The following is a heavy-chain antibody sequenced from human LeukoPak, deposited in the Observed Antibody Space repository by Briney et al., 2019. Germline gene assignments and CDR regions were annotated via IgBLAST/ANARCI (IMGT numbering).Heavy chain of an antibody. J-gene: IGHJ4*02. CDR1: GFTFSSYS. Sequence: PGGSLRLSCAASGFTFSSYSMNWVRQAPGKGLEWVSSISSSSSYIYYADSVKGRFTISRDNAKNSLYLQMNSLRAEDTAVCYCARVDTTMADIDYWGQGTLVTVSS. CDR2: ISSSSSYI. D-gene: IGHD5-18*01. CDR3: ARVDTTMADIDY. V-gene: IGHV3-21*01.